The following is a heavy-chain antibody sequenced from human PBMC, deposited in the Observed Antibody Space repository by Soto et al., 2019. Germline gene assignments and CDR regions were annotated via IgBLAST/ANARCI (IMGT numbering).Heavy chain of an antibody. CDR2: IYSGGST. Sequence: EVQLVESGGGLIQHGGSMRLSCAASGFTVSSNYMSWVRQAPGKGLEWVSVIYSGGSTYYADSVKGRGTISRDNSKNTLYLQMNRPRAEDTAVYYCVTLITMDPPLLDWGQGARVTVSS. D-gene: IGHD3-10*01. CDR1: GFTVSSNY. CDR3: VTLITMDPPLLD. J-gene: IGHJ4*02. V-gene: IGHV3-53*01.